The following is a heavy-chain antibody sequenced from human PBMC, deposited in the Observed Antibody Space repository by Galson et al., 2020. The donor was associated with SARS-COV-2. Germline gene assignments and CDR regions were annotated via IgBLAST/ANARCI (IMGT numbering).Heavy chain of an antibody. Sequence: HGESLKISCKGSGYSFTSYWIGWVRQMPGKGLEWMGIIYPGDSDTRYSPSFHGQVTISADKSISTAYLQWSSLKASDTAMYYCARHAGGQVSGYYMDVWGKVTTVTVSS. V-gene: IGHV5-51*01. D-gene: IGHD3-10*01. J-gene: IGHJ6*03. CDR3: ARHAGGQVSGYYMDV. CDR2: IYPGDSDT. CDR1: GYSFTSYW.